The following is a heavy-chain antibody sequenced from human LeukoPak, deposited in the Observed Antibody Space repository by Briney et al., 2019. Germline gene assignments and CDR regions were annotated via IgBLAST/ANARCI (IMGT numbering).Heavy chain of an antibody. CDR3: ARVTGYMIEDYFDY. V-gene: IGHV4-61*05. Sequence: SETLSLTCTVSGGSISSSSYYWGWIRQPPGKGLEWIGYIYYSGSTNYNPSLKSRVTISVDTSKNQFSLRLSSVTAADTAVYYCARVTGYMIEDYFDYWGQGTLVTVSS. D-gene: IGHD3-22*01. CDR2: IYYSGST. J-gene: IGHJ4*02. CDR1: GGSISSSSYY.